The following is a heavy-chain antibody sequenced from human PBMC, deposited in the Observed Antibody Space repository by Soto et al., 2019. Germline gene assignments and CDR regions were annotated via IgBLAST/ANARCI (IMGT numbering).Heavy chain of an antibody. V-gene: IGHV4-59*12. D-gene: IGHD4-17*01. Sequence: SETLSLTCTVSGGSISGYYWSWFRQPPGKGLEWIAYIYNSGSTNYNPSLKSRVTISVDTSKNQFSLKLSSVTAADTAVYYCARSQTTVTSYDYWGQGTLVTVSS. CDR1: GGSISGYY. J-gene: IGHJ4*02. CDR3: ARSQTTVTSYDY. CDR2: IYNSGST.